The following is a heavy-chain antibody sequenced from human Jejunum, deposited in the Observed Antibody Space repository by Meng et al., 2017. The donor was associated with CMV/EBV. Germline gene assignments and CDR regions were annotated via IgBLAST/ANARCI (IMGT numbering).Heavy chain of an antibody. J-gene: IGHJ6*02. CDR3: CIGDFWSGSLYYYGMDV. D-gene: IGHD3-3*01. CDR2: ISGDGSAT. V-gene: IGHV3-23*01. Sequence: FSNYNMTWVSQDPGKGLEWVSAISGDGSATYYADSVKGRFTISRDNSKKTLFLQMNSLRAEDTAIYYCCIGDFWSGSLYYYGMDVWGQGTTVTVSS. CDR1: FSNYN.